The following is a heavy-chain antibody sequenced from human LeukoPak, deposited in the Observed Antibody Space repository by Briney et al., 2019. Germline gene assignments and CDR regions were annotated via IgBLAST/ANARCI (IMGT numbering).Heavy chain of an antibody. CDR3: ARDQYDTWSRRGNFDS. J-gene: IGHJ4*02. D-gene: IGHD3-3*01. CDR1: GFTFSSYS. Sequence: GGSLRLSCAASGFTFSSYSMNWVRQAPGKGLEWVANIKLDGSEKNYVDSVKGRFTISRDNTKNSLYLQMNSLRAEDTAVFYCARDQYDTWSRRGNFDSWGQGTLVIVSS. CDR2: IKLDGSEK. V-gene: IGHV3-7*03.